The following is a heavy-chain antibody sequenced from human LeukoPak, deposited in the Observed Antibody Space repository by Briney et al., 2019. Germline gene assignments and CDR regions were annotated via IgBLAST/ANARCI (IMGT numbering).Heavy chain of an antibody. J-gene: IGHJ4*02. V-gene: IGHV3-23*01. CDR2: ISGSGGST. CDR1: GFTFSSYA. CDR3: AKDQSWTVIEFDY. D-gene: IGHD4-11*01. Sequence: GGSLRLSCAASGFTFSSYAMSWVRQAPGKGLEWVSAISGSGGSTYYADSVKGRFTISRDNSKNTLYLQVNSLRAEDTAVYYCAKDQSWTVIEFDYWGQGTLVTVSS.